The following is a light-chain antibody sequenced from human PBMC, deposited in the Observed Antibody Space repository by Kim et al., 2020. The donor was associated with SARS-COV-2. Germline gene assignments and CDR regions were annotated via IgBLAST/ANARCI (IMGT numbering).Light chain of an antibody. CDR2: GAS. J-gene: IGKJ1*01. CDR3: QQYTHSPET. V-gene: IGKV3-20*01. CDR1: QRIYGNF. Sequence: STGERATLSCRTSQRIYGNFLAWYQQRPGQAPRLLIFGASSRATGIPDRFSGSGSGTEFTLTITSLEPEDFAVYYCQQYTHSPETFGQGTKVDIK.